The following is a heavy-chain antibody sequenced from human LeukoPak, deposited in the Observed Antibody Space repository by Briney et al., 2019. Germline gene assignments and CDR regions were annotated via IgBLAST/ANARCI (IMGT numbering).Heavy chain of an antibody. CDR3: ASATAMVHGMDV. Sequence: SQTLSLTCAVSGGSICSGGYSWSWIRQPPGKGVEWIGYIYHSGSAYYNPSLKSRVTISVDRSKNQFSLKLSSVTAAYTAVYYGASATAMVHGMDVWGKGTTVTVSS. CDR2: IYHSGSA. V-gene: IGHV4-30-2*01. D-gene: IGHD5-18*01. J-gene: IGHJ6*04. CDR1: GGSICSGGYS.